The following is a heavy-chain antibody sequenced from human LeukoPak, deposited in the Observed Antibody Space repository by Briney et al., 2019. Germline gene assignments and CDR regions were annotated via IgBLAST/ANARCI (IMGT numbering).Heavy chain of an antibody. J-gene: IGHJ6*03. Sequence: GGSLRLSCAASRFTFSSYVMSWVRQAPGKGLEWVSVISGSGGTTYYADFVKGRSTISRDNSKNTLYLQMDSLRAEDTAVYYCAKDREWNSGSDMDVWGKGTTVTVSS. CDR1: RFTFSSYV. V-gene: IGHV3-23*01. CDR2: ISGSGGTT. D-gene: IGHD1-7*01. CDR3: AKDREWNSGSDMDV.